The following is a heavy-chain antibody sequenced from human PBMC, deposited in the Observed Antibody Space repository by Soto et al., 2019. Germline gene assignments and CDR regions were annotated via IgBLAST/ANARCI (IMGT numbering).Heavy chain of an antibody. CDR2: IFYSGST. CDR1: GGSISSSSYY. Sequence: SETLSLTCTVSGGSISSSSYYWGWIRQPPGKGLEWIGSIFYSGSTYYNPSLKSRVTISVDTSKNQFSLKPSSVTAADTAVYYCTTDSMIVVVIGLDVWGQGTTVTV. V-gene: IGHV4-39*03. J-gene: IGHJ6*02. D-gene: IGHD3-22*01. CDR3: TTDSMIVVVIGLDV.